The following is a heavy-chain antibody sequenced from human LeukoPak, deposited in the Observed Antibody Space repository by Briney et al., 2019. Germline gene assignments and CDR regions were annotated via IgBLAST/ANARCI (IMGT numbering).Heavy chain of an antibody. V-gene: IGHV4-4*07. D-gene: IGHD6-19*01. CDR1: GGSISSYY. J-gene: IGHJ4*02. CDR3: ASSSGWIYYFDY. CDR2: IYTSGST. Sequence: SETLSLTCTVSGGSISSYYWSWIRQPAGKGLGWIGRIYTSGSTNYNPSLKSRVTMSVDTSKNQFSLKLSSVTAADTAVYYCASSSGWIYYFDYWGQGTLVTVSS.